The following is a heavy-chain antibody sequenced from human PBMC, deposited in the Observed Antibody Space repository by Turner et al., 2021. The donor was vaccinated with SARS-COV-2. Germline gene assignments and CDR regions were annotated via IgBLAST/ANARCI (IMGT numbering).Heavy chain of an antibody. V-gene: IGHV1-24*01. CDR3: ATGYAYCGGDCSIDY. D-gene: IGHD2-21*02. Sequence: QVQLVQSGAAVKKPGASVKVSCKVSGYTLIELSMHWVRQAPGNGLEWMGGFDPEDGETIYAQKFQGRVTMTEDTSTDTAYMELSSLRSEDTAVYYCATGYAYCGGDCSIDYWGQGTLVTVSS. J-gene: IGHJ4*02. CDR1: GYTLIELS. CDR2: FDPEDGET.